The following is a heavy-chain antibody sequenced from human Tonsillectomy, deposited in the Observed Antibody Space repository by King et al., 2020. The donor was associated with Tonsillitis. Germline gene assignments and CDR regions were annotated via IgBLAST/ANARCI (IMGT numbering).Heavy chain of an antibody. V-gene: IGHV2-5*02. D-gene: IGHD1-26*01. Sequence: ITLKESGPTQVKPTQTLTLTCVCSGFSLSTDGVGVGWIRQPPGKALEWLALIYWDDDKHYSPSLKNRLTITKDTSKNQVVLTMTNMDPVDTATYYCVHTGYSDTWSVYGDWFDPWGQGILVTVSS. CDR3: VHTGYSDTWSVYGDWFDP. CDR1: GFSLSTDGVG. CDR2: IYWDDDK. J-gene: IGHJ5*02.